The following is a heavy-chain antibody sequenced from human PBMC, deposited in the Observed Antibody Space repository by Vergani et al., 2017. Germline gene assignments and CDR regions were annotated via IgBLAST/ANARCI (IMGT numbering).Heavy chain of an antibody. CDR3: ARMGGYDEGDAFRIGYFDS. D-gene: IGHD3-22*01. CDR1: GGSFGGYY. V-gene: IGHV4-34*01. CDR2: INDSGTT. J-gene: IGHJ4*02. Sequence: QVQLQQWGAGLLKPSETLSLMCVVHGGSFGGYYWSWMRQPPGKGLEWIGEINDSGTTKYNPSLKSRLTISVDTSKKQLSLNLSSVTAADTAKYYCARMGGYDEGDAFRIGYFDSGGPGILVTVSS.